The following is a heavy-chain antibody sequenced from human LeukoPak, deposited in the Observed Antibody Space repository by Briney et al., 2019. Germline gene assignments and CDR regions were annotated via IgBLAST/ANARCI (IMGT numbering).Heavy chain of an antibody. CDR2: IRYDGSNK. CDR3: AKTLLWFGESGYYYMDV. V-gene: IGHV3-30*02. Sequence: GGSLRLSCAASGFTFSSYGMHWVRQAPGKGLEWVAFIRYDGSNKYYADSVKGRFTISRDNSKTTLYLQMNSLRAEDTAVYYCAKTLLWFGESGYYYMDVWGKGTTVTISS. D-gene: IGHD3-10*01. J-gene: IGHJ6*03. CDR1: GFTFSSYG.